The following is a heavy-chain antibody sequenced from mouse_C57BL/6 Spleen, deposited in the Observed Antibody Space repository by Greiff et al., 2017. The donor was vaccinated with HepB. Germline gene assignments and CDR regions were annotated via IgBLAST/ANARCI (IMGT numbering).Heavy chain of an antibody. D-gene: IGHD1-1*01. Sequence: QVQLQQPGAELVRPGSSVKLSCKASGYTFTSYWMHWVKQRPIQGLEWIGNIDPSDSETHYNQKFKDKATLTVDKSSSTAYMQLSSLTSEDSAVYYCARSSYGSSYDYFDYWGQGTTLTVSS. V-gene: IGHV1-52*01. CDR1: GYTFTSYW. CDR3: ARSSYGSSYDYFDY. J-gene: IGHJ2*01. CDR2: IDPSDSET.